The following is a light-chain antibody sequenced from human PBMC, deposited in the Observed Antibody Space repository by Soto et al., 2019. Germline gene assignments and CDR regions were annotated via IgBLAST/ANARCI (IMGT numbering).Light chain of an antibody. CDR1: QTINSW. Sequence: DIQLTQSPSTLSASVGDRVTITCRASQTINSWLAWYQQKPGKAPNLLLYETSNLESGVPSRFSGRGSGTEFTLTISSLQPDDFANYYGQYYNDYCWTFGEGTKVEIK. CDR2: ETS. CDR3: QYYNDYCWT. J-gene: IGKJ1*01. V-gene: IGKV1-5*03.